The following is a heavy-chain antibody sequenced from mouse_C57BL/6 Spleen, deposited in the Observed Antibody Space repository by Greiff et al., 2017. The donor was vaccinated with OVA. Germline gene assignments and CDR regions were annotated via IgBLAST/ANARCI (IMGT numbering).Heavy chain of an antibody. CDR2: IYPGSGST. CDR3: AREGGPFDD. CDR1: GYTFTSYW. D-gene: IGHD1-1*02. Sequence: QVHVKQPGAELVKPGASVKMSCKASGYTFTSYWITWVKQRPGQGLEWIGDIYPGSGSTNYNEKFKSKATLTVDTSSSTAYMQLSSLTSEDSAVYYCAREGGPFDDWGQGTTLTVSS. J-gene: IGHJ2*01. V-gene: IGHV1-55*01.